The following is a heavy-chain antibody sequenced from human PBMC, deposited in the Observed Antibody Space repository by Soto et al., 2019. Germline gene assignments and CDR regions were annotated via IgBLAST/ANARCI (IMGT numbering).Heavy chain of an antibody. J-gene: IGHJ3*02. Sequence: GGSLRLSCAASGFTFSSYSMNWVRQAPGKGLEWVSYISSSSSTIYYADSVKGRFTISRDNAKNSLYLQMNSLRDEDTAVYYCAREASYYDFWSGYAIWGRGTMVTVSS. CDR3: AREASYYDFWSGYAI. D-gene: IGHD3-3*01. CDR2: ISSSSSTI. V-gene: IGHV3-48*02. CDR1: GFTFSSYS.